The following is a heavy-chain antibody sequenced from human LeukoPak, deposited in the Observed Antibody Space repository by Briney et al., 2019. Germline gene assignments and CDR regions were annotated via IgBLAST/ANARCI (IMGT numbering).Heavy chain of an antibody. Sequence: PSETLPLTCTVSGGSISSSNYYWGWIRQPPGKGLEWIVRIYDSGSTYDNPSLKSRVTISVDTSKNQFSLKLSSVTAADTAVYYCARHSSMTTGYIAYWGQGTLVTVSS. J-gene: IGHJ4*02. D-gene: IGHD4-17*01. CDR2: IYDSGST. V-gene: IGHV4-39*01. CDR1: GGSISSSNYY. CDR3: ARHSSMTTGYIAY.